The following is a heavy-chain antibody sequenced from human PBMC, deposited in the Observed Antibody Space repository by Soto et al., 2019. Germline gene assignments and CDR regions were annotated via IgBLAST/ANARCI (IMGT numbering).Heavy chain of an antibody. D-gene: IGHD2-21*01. Sequence: GSLRLYCAASGFTLSNYWMHWVRQAPGKGLVWVSRINSDGSTTTYADSVRGRFTISRDNAKNTLYLQMNSLRAEDTAVYYCARGKDQHNTRTYSYFDYWGQGTLVTVSS. V-gene: IGHV3-74*01. J-gene: IGHJ4*02. CDR1: GFTLSNYW. CDR3: ARGKDQHNTRTYSYFDY. CDR2: INSDGSTT.